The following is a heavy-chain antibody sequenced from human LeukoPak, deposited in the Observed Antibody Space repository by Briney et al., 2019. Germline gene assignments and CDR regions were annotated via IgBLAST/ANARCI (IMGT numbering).Heavy chain of an antibody. Sequence: GSLGLSCAASGFTFSSYSMNWVRQAPGKGLEWVSHITASGTAMFYADSVKGRFTISRDNAKNSLYLQMNSLRDEDTAVYYCASSGSYRFDYWGQGTLVTVSS. CDR1: GFTFSSYS. CDR3: ASSGSYRFDY. D-gene: IGHD1-26*01. J-gene: IGHJ4*02. V-gene: IGHV3-48*02. CDR2: ITASGTAM.